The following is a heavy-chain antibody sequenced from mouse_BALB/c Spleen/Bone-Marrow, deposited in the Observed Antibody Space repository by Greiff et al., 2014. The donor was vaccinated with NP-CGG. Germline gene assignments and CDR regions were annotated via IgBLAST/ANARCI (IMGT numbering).Heavy chain of an antibody. CDR2: ISSGGSYT. V-gene: IGHV5-6*01. J-gene: IGHJ4*01. Sequence: EVQRVESGGDLVKPGGSLKLSCAASGFTFSSYGMSWVRQTPDKRLEWVATISSGGSYTYYPDSVKGRFTISRDNAKNTLYLQMSSLKSEDTAMYYCARRRDYYAMDYWGQGTSVTVSS. CDR3: ARRRDYYAMDY. CDR1: GFTFSSYG.